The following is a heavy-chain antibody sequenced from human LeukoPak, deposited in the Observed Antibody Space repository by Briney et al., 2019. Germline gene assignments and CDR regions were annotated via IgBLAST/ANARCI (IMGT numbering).Heavy chain of an antibody. CDR3: AKDLVAYYDILTGSMETGFDY. J-gene: IGHJ4*02. CDR1: GFTFSNYA. D-gene: IGHD3-9*01. V-gene: IGHV3-23*01. Sequence: PGGSLRLSCAASGFTFSNYAMNWVRQAPGKGLEWVSTISGGGGSTYYADSVKGRFTISRDNSKNTLYLQMNSLRAEDTAVYYCAKDLVAYYDILTGSMETGFDYWGQGTLVTVSS. CDR2: ISGGGGST.